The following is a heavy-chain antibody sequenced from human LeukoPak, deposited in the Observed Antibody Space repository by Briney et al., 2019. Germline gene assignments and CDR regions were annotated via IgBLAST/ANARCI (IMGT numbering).Heavy chain of an antibody. Sequence: SVKVSCKASGGTFSSYAISWVRQAPGQGLEWMGGIIPTFGTANYAKKFKGRVTITTAESTSTAYMELSSLRSEDTAIYYCAKGAYDYIDIAYFDYWGQGALVTVSS. CDR2: IIPTFGTA. CDR1: GGTFSSYA. J-gene: IGHJ4*02. V-gene: IGHV1-69*05. CDR3: AKGAYDYIDIAYFDY. D-gene: IGHD5-12*01.